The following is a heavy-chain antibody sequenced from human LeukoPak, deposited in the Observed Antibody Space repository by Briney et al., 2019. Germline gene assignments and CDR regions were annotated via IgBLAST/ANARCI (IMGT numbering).Heavy chain of an antibody. CDR3: VNPGWYYDSSGYSYYYGMDV. D-gene: IGHD3-22*01. CDR1: GFTFSSYA. CDR2: IVSNGDST. V-gene: IGHV3-64D*09. Sequence: GGSLRLSCSASGFTFSSYAMHWVRQAPGKGLEYVSAIVSNGDSTYYADSVKGRFTISRDNAKNTLYLQMSSLRPDDTAVYYCVNPGWYYDSSGYSYYYGMDVWGQGTTVTVSS. J-gene: IGHJ6*02.